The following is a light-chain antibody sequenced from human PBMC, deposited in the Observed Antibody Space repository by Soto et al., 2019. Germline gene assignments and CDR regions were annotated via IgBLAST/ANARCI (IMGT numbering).Light chain of an antibody. CDR2: KAS. CDR3: QQYNSYDKGLT. CDR1: QSVSSW. J-gene: IGKJ4*01. V-gene: IGKV1-5*03. Sequence: DIQMTQSPSTLSASVGDRVTITCRASQSVSSWLAWYQQKPGKAPNLLIYKASSLESGVPSRFSGSGSGTEFTLTISSLQPDDFATYYCQQYNSYDKGLTFGGGTKVEIK.